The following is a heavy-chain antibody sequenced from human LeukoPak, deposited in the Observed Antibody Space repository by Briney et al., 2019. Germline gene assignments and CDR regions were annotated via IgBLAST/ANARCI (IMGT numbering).Heavy chain of an antibody. D-gene: IGHD3-3*01. Sequence: GGSLRLSCVASGFTFSSYAMSWVRQAPGKGLDWVSTISGSGGNTYFADSVKGRFTISRDNSKNTLYLQMDSLRADDTAVYYCAKGKTGRFLEWLLFDHWGQGTLVTVSS. J-gene: IGHJ4*02. V-gene: IGHV3-23*01. CDR2: ISGSGGNT. CDR3: AKGKTGRFLEWLLFDH. CDR1: GFTFSSYA.